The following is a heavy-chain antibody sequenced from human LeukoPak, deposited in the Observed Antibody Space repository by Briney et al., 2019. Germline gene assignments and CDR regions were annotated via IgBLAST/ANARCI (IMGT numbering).Heavy chain of an antibody. J-gene: IGHJ4*02. V-gene: IGHV3-48*01. CDR2: ISSGGDTK. Sequence: PGGSLRLSCVASGCTFSSYSMHWVRQAPGKGLEWVSYISSGGDTKNYAVSVKGRFTISRDNAKNSLFLQMNSLIAEDTAVYYCARRGGEMVFDYWGQGTLVTVSS. CDR3: ARRGGEMVFDY. CDR1: GCTFSSYS. D-gene: IGHD2-8*01.